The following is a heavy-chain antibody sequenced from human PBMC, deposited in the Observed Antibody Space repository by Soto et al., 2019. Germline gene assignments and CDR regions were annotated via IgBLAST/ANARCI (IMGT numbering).Heavy chain of an antibody. CDR1: GYTVTSYA. CDR2: INAGNGNT. D-gene: IGHD6-19*01. CDR3: ARSPSSGTDGYYAFDF. V-gene: IGHV1-3*01. Sequence: SVKVSCKAYGYTVTSYAMNWVRLAPGQRLEWMGWINAGNGNTKYSQKFQGRVTINRDTSASTAYMELSSLRSEDTAVYYCARSPSSGTDGYYAFDFWGQGISLTVSS. J-gene: IGHJ3*01.